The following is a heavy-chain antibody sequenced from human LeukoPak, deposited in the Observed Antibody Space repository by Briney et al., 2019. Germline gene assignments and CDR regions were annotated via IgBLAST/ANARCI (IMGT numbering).Heavy chain of an antibody. CDR1: GFTFSSYW. CDR3: ARGYYYDSSGYYLYYYYYGMDV. CDR2: IYSGGST. V-gene: IGHV3-53*01. Sequence: GGSLRLSCAASGFTFSSYWMSWVRQAPGKGLEWVSVIYSGGSTYYADSVKGRFTISRDNSKNTLYLQMNSLRAEDTAVYYCARGYYYDSSGYYLYYYYYGMDVWGQGSTVTVSS. D-gene: IGHD3-22*01. J-gene: IGHJ6*02.